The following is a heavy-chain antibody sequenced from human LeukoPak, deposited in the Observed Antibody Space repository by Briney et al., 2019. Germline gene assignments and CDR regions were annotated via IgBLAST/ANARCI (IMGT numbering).Heavy chain of an antibody. D-gene: IGHD5-18*01. CDR2: IYYSGST. CDR1: GGSISSSSYY. CDR3: ARHGGYSYGPLDAFDI. J-gene: IGHJ3*02. Sequence: SETLSLTCTVSGGSISSSSYYWGWIRQLPGKGLEWIGSIYYSGSTYYNPSLKSRVTISVNTSKNQFSLKLSSVTAADTAVYYCARHGGYSYGPLDAFDIWGQGTMVTVSS. V-gene: IGHV4-39*01.